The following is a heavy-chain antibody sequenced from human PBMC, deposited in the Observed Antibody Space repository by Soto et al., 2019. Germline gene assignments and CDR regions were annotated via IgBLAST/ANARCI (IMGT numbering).Heavy chain of an antibody. D-gene: IGHD3-10*01. CDR2: ISAYNGNT. J-gene: IGHJ5*02. Sequence: QVQLVQSGAEVKKPGASVKVSCKASGYTFTSYGISWVRQAPGQGLEWMGWISAYNGNTNYAQKLQGRVTMTTDTSXXTXYXXLRSLRSDDAVVYYCARDLLASAGSFRSFGNRFAPWGPGTLVTVSS. CDR3: ARDLLASAGSFRSFGNRFAP. CDR1: GYTFTSYG. V-gene: IGHV1-18*01.